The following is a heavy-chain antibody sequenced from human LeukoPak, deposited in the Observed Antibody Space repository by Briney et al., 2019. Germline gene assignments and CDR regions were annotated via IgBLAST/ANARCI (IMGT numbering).Heavy chain of an antibody. CDR2: INHSGST. CDR1: GGPFSGYY. Sequence: SETLSLTCAVYGGPFSGYYWSWIRQPPGKGLEWIGEINHSGSTNYNPSLKSRVTISVDTSKNQFSLKLSSVTAADTAVYYCARSLGISSIDYWGQGTLVTVSS. D-gene: IGHD1-26*01. J-gene: IGHJ4*02. CDR3: ARSLGISSIDY. V-gene: IGHV4-34*01.